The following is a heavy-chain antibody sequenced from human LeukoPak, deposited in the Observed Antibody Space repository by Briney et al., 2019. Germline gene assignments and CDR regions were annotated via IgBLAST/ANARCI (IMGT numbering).Heavy chain of an antibody. D-gene: IGHD3-3*01. Sequence: GGSLRLSCAASGFTFSSYSMNWVRQAPGKGLEWVSSISSSSSYIYYADSVKGRFTISRDNAKNSLYLQINSLRAEDTAVYYCARDRGRDPIGPVVLRFLEWPSDAFDIWGQGTMVTVSS. CDR2: ISSSSSYI. CDR3: ARDRGRDPIGPVVLRFLEWPSDAFDI. V-gene: IGHV3-21*01. CDR1: GFTFSSYS. J-gene: IGHJ3*02.